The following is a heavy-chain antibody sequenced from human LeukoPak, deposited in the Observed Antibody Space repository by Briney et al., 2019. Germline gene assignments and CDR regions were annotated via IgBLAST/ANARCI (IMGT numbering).Heavy chain of an antibody. CDR3: VRDGEGAAISVNYWFDP. CDR2: MNPITGST. V-gene: IGHV1-8*01. J-gene: IGHJ5*02. D-gene: IGHD2-2*02. CDR1: GFTFTGYD. Sequence: ASVKVSCKASGFTFTGYDINWVRQATGQGLEWMGWMNPITGSTGYAQKFQGRVTMTRDTSISTAYMELRSLRSEDTAVYYCVRDGEGAAISVNYWFDPWGQGALVTVSS.